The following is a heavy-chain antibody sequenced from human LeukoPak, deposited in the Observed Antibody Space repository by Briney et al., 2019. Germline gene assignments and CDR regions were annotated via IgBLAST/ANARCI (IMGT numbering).Heavy chain of an antibody. D-gene: IGHD6-13*01. J-gene: IGHJ5*02. V-gene: IGHV4-34*01. Sequence: SETLSLTCAVYGGSFSGYYWSWIRQPPGKGLEWIGEINHSGSTNYNPSLKSRVTISVDTSKNQFSLKLSSVTAADTAVYYCARDERVGSSFQGFDPWGQGTLVTVSS. CDR2: INHSGST. CDR3: ARDERVGSSFQGFDP. CDR1: GGSFSGYY.